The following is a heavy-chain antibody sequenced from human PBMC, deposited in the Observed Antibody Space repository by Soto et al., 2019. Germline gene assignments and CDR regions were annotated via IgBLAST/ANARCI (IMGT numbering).Heavy chain of an antibody. CDR1: GFTFDSAW. Sequence: PGGSLRLSCAASGFTFDSAWMSWVRQGPGKGLEWVGRIKGEADGGTTDYAAPVKGRITISRDHSKDTLYLRMNSLKTEDTAVDYCTTGLSNGYYNFDYWGQGT. V-gene: IGHV3-15*01. CDR2: IKGEADGGTT. CDR3: TTGLSNGYYNFDY. J-gene: IGHJ4*02. D-gene: IGHD3-22*01.